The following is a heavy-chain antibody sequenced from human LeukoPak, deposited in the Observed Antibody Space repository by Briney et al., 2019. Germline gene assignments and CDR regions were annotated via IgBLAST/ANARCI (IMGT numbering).Heavy chain of an antibody. CDR1: GFTFSNYG. D-gene: IGHD3-10*01. CDR3: AKANAREFDY. V-gene: IGHV3-30*18. J-gene: IGHJ4*02. CDR2: ISYAETYK. Sequence: GGSLRLSCAASGFTFSNYGMDSDLQAPGKRLEWLTVISYAETYKDYADSVKGRFTISRDNSKNALYLQMNSLRAEDTAVYYCAKANAREFDYWGQGTLVTVSS.